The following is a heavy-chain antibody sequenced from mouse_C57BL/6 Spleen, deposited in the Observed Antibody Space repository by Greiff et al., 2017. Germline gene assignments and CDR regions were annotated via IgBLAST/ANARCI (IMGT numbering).Heavy chain of an antibody. V-gene: IGHV1-42*01. CDR2: INPSTGGT. Sequence: EVQLQQSGPELVKPGASVTISCKASGYSFTGYYMNWVKQSPEKSLEWIGEINPSTGGTTYNQKFKAKATLTVDKSSSTAYMQLKSLASEDSAVYYCAGTGTSHVDVWGTGTTVTVSS. CDR1: GYSFTGYY. D-gene: IGHD4-1*01. J-gene: IGHJ1*03. CDR3: AGTGTSHVDV.